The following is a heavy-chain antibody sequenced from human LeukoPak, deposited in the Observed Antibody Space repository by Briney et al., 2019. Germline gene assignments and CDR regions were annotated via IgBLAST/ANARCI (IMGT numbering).Heavy chain of an antibody. D-gene: IGHD3-9*01. CDR1: GFTFSSYW. Sequence: GGSLRLSCAASGFTFSSYWMHWVRQAPGKGLVWVSRINSDGSSTSYADSVKGRLTISRDNAKNTLYLQMNSLRAEDTAVYYCARRRRKLRYFDWLPDHDAFDIWGQGTMVTVSS. V-gene: IGHV3-74*01. CDR3: ARRRRKLRYFDWLPDHDAFDI. CDR2: INSDGSST. J-gene: IGHJ3*02.